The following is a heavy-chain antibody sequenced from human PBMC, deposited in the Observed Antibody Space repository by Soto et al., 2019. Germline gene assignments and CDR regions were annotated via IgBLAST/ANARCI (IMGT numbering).Heavy chain of an antibody. CDR2: MNPNSGNT. Sequence: QVQLVQSGAEVKKPGASVKVSCKASGYTFTSYDINWVRQATGQGLEWMGWMNPNSGNTGYAQKFQGRVTMTRNTSISTAYMELSSLRSEDTAVYYCDRRVRKANWFDPWGQGTLVTVSS. CDR1: GYTFTSYD. CDR3: DRRVRKANWFDP. D-gene: IGHD1-1*01. V-gene: IGHV1-8*01. J-gene: IGHJ5*02.